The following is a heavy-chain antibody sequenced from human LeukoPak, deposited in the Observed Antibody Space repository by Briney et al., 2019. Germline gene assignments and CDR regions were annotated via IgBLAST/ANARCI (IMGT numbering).Heavy chain of an antibody. V-gene: IGHV4-61*05. D-gene: IGHD5-12*01. CDR1: DDSISNNRYF. CDR2: IYYSGST. Sequence: SETLSLTCTISDDSISNNRYFWAWIRQPPGKGLEWIGYIYYSGSTNYNPSLKSRVTISLDTSKNQFSLKLSSVTAADTAVYYCARGRGYSGYFGYYYMDVWGKGTTVTISS. J-gene: IGHJ6*03. CDR3: ARGRGYSGYFGYYYMDV.